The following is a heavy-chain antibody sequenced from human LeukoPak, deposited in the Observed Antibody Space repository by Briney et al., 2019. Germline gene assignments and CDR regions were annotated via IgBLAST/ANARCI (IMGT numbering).Heavy chain of an antibody. CDR2: INPNSGGT. CDR3: ARDNYYYDSSGYSGY. CDR1: GYTFTGYY. D-gene: IGHD3-22*01. V-gene: IGHV1-2*02. J-gene: IGHJ4*02. Sequence: GASVKVSCKASGYTFTGYYMHWVRQAPGQGLEWMGWINPNSGGTNYAQKFQGRVTMTRDTSISTSYMELSRLRSDDTAVYYCARDNYYYDSSGYSGYWGQGTLVTVSS.